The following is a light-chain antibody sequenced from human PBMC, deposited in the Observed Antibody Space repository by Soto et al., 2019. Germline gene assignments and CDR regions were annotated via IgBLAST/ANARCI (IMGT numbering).Light chain of an antibody. V-gene: IGKV3-20*01. CDR3: QHCGRSLWT. CDR1: QSVSSTH. CDR2: GAS. J-gene: IGKJ1*01. Sequence: EIVLTQSPGTLSLSPGERATLSCMASQSVSSTHLAWYQQKPGQAPRLLIFGASSRATGIPDRFRGSGSGRDLTLTISRLEPEDIALYYCQHCGRSLWTFGQGPKVQIK.